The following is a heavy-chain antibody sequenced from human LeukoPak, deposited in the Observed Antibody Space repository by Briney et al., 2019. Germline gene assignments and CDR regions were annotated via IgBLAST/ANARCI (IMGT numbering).Heavy chain of an antibody. J-gene: IGHJ3*02. CDR2: IYPGDSDT. V-gene: IGHV5-51*01. CDR1: GYSFTSYW. Sequence: GESLKISCKGSGYSFTSYWIGWVRQMPGKGLEWMGIIYPGDSDTRYSPSFQGQVTISADKSISTAYLQWSSLKASDTAMYYCARHAKISKYYYDDDAFDIWGQGTMVTVSS. D-gene: IGHD3-3*01. CDR3: ARHAKISKYYYDDDAFDI.